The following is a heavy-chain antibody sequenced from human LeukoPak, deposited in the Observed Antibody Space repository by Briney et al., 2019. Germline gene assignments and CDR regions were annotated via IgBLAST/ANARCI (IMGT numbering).Heavy chain of an antibody. CDR2: IYYSGST. D-gene: IGHD2-21*02. CDR1: GGSVSSGSYY. V-gene: IGHV4-61*01. CDR3: ARERVTAIRGYDY. J-gene: IGHJ4*02. Sequence: PSETLSLTCTVSGGSVSSGSYYWGWIRQPPGKGLEWIGYIYYSGSTSYNPSLKSRVTISVDTSKNQFSLKLSSVTAADTAVYYCARERVTAIRGYDYWGQGTLVTVSS.